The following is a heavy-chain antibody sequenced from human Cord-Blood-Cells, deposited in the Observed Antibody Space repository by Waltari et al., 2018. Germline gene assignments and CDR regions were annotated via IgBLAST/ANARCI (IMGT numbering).Heavy chain of an antibody. D-gene: IGHD2-21*02. J-gene: IGHJ5*02. V-gene: IGHV3-23*01. CDR2: ISGSGGST. CDR3: AVVVTAIRGFDP. Sequence: EVQLLESGGGLVQPGGSLRLSCAASGFPFSSYALSWLRQAPGKGREWVSAISGSGGSTYYADSVKGRFTISRDNSKNTLYLQMNSLRAEDTAVYYCAVVVTAIRGFDPWGQGTLVTVSS. CDR1: GFPFSSYA.